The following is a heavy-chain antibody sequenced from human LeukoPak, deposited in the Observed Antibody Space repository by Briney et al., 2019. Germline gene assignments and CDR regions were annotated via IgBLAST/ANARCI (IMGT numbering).Heavy chain of an antibody. D-gene: IGHD3-10*01. CDR3: ARRSPALWFGESPWYFDY. CDR1: GGSISSYY. CDR2: IYYSGST. V-gene: IGHV4-59*01. J-gene: IGHJ4*02. Sequence: SETLSLTCTVSGGSISSYYWSWIRQPPGKGLEWIGYIYYSGSTNYNPSLKSRVTISVDTSKNQFSLKLSSVTAADTAVYYCARRSPALWFGESPWYFDYWGQGTLVTVSS.